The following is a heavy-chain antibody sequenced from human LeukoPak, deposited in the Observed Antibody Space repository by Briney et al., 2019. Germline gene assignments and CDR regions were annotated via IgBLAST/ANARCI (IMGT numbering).Heavy chain of an antibody. CDR2: IYYSGST. Sequence: SETLSLTCTVSGGSISSYYWSWIRQPPGKGLEWIGYIYYSGSTSYNPSLKSRVTMSVDTSKNQFSLKLSSVTAADTAVYYCARGSSSSTRKSLHYYYYYYIDVWGKGTTVTISS. D-gene: IGHD2-2*01. CDR3: ARGSSSSTRKSLHYYYYYYIDV. J-gene: IGHJ6*03. V-gene: IGHV4-59*12. CDR1: GGSISSYY.